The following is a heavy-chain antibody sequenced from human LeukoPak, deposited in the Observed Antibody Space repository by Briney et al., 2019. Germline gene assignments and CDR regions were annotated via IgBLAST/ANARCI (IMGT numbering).Heavy chain of an antibody. Sequence: GGSLRLSCAASGFIFNDSAMHWVRQAPGKGLEWVAGIGKNSITIGYADSVKGRFTISRDTVKNSLHLQMNSLRTEDTAFYYRAMGTRGVTILTRLDHWGRGTLVTVSS. D-gene: IGHD3-10*01. J-gene: IGHJ4*02. CDR3: AMGTRGVTILTRLDH. V-gene: IGHV3-9*01. CDR1: GFIFNDSA. CDR2: IGKNSITI.